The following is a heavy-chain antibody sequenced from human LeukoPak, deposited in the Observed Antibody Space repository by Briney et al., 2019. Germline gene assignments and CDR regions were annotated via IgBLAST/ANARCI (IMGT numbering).Heavy chain of an antibody. J-gene: IGHJ6*02. Sequence: GGSLRLSCAASGFTFKSYAMSWVRQAPGKGLEWVAVISYDGSNEYYADSVKGRFTISRDNSKNTLYLQMNSLRAEDTAVYYCAREGITIFGVVIYYYYYGMDVWGQGTTVTVSS. V-gene: IGHV3-30-3*01. D-gene: IGHD3-3*01. CDR1: GFTFKSYA. CDR3: AREGITIFGVVIYYYYYGMDV. CDR2: ISYDGSNE.